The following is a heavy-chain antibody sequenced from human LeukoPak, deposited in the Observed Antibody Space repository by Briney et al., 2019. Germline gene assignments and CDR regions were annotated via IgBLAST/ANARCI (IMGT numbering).Heavy chain of an antibody. CDR3: ASRPVVPAATYNWFDP. V-gene: IGHV4-39*01. Sequence: SETLSLTCTVSGGSISSSSDYWGWIRQPPGKGLEWIGSIYYSGSTYYNPSLKSRVTISVDTSKNQFSLKLSSVTAADTAVYYCASRPVVPAATYNWFDPWGQGTLVTVSS. CDR2: IYYSGST. D-gene: IGHD2-2*01. CDR1: GGSISSSSDY. J-gene: IGHJ5*02.